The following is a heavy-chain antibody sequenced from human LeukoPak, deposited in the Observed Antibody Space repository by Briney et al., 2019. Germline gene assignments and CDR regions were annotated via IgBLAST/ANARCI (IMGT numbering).Heavy chain of an antibody. Sequence: PGGSLRLSCAASGFTFSNYAMTWVRQAPGEGLEWVSCLSGRGDITFYADSVKGRFTISRDNSENTLHLQMSSLRAEDTAVYYCAKAYYYGSGSYYVAFDCWGQGTLVTVSS. CDR2: LSGRGDIT. CDR3: AKAYYYGSGSYYVAFDC. CDR1: GFTFSNYA. V-gene: IGHV3-23*01. J-gene: IGHJ4*02. D-gene: IGHD3-10*01.